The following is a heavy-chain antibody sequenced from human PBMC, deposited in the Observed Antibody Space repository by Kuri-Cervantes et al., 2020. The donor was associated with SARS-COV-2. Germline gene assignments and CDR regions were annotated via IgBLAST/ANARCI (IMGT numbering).Heavy chain of an antibody. CDR1: GYSFTNYW. D-gene: IGHD4-17*01. V-gene: IGHV5-51*01. Sequence: KVSCKGSGYSFTNYWIAWVRQMPGQGLEWMGIIYPGDSDTKYSQSFQGQVTISADTSISTAFLQWSSLKASDTAMYYCARRAYGEQVDYYYMDVWGKGTTVTVSS. CDR2: IYPGDSDT. CDR3: ARRAYGEQVDYYYMDV. J-gene: IGHJ6*03.